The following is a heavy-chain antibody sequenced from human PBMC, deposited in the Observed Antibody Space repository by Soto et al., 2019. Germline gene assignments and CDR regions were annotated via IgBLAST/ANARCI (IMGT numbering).Heavy chain of an antibody. CDR2: IYSGGST. V-gene: IGHV3-53*04. CDR3: ARVAAGSFDY. Sequence: EVQLVESGGGLVQPGGSLRLSCAASGFTVSSNYMSWVRQAPGKGLEWVSVIYSGGSTYYADSVKGRFTISRHNSKNTLYLQMNSLRADDTAVYYCARVAAGSFDYWGQGTLVTVSS. J-gene: IGHJ4*02. D-gene: IGHD6-13*01. CDR1: GFTVSSNY.